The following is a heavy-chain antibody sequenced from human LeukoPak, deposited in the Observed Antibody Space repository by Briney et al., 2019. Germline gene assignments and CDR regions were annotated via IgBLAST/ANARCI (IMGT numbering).Heavy chain of an antibody. CDR1: GFTFSSYS. J-gene: IGHJ4*02. Sequence: GGSLRLSCAASGFTFSSYSMNWVRQAPGKGVEWGSYISSSSSTICYADSVKGRFTISRDNAKNSLYLQMNSLRDEDTAVYYCARDLGGSYYFDYWGQGTLVTVSS. D-gene: IGHD1-26*01. CDR3: ARDLGGSYYFDY. V-gene: IGHV3-48*02. CDR2: ISSSSSTI.